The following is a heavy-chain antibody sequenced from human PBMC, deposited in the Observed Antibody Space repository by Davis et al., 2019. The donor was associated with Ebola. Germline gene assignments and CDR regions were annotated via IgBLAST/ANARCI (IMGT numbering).Heavy chain of an antibody. CDR3: ARAPLWYSSSWYKPYYFDY. Sequence: SVKVSCKASGGTFSSYAISWVRQAPGQGLEWMGGIIPIFGTANYAQKFQGRVTITADESTSTAYMELSSLRSEDTAVYYCARAPLWYSSSWYKPYYFDYWGQGTLVTVSS. V-gene: IGHV1-69*13. D-gene: IGHD6-13*01. J-gene: IGHJ4*02. CDR1: GGTFSSYA. CDR2: IIPIFGTA.